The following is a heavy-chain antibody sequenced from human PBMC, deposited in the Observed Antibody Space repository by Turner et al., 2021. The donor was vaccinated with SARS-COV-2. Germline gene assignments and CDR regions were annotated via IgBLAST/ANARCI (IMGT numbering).Heavy chain of an antibody. J-gene: IGHJ4*02. Sequence: EVQLVESGGGLVKPGGSLSLSCAASGFTFSSYSMNWVRQAPGKGLEWVSFISSSSSYIYYADSVKGRFTISRDNAKNSLYLQMNSLRAEDTAVYYCARELAGRFGGATEIDYWGQGTLVTVSS. CDR2: ISSSSSYI. CDR3: ARELAGRFGGATEIDY. CDR1: GFTFSSYS. V-gene: IGHV3-21*01. D-gene: IGHD1-26*01.